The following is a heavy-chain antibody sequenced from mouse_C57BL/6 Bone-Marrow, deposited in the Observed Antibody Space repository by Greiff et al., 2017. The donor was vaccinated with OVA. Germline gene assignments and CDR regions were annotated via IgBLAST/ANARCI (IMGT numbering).Heavy chain of an antibody. V-gene: IGHV5-6*01. J-gene: IGHJ3*01. CDR1: GFTFSSYG. D-gene: IGHD2-2*01. Sequence: EVNVVESGGDLVKPGGSLKLSCAASGFTFSSYGMSWVRQTPDKRLEWVATISSGGSYTYYPDSVKGRFTISRDNAKNTLYLQMSSLKSEDTAMYYCARHYGYDGAWFAYWGQGTLVTVSA. CDR2: ISSGGSYT. CDR3: ARHYGYDGAWFAY.